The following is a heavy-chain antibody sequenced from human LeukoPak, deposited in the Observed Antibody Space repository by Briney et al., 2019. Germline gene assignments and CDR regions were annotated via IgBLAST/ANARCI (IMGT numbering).Heavy chain of an antibody. CDR3: ARTNYYGSGSYYPDL. CDR1: GASMRTYY. CDR2: IYHSGST. J-gene: IGHJ5*02. D-gene: IGHD3-10*01. V-gene: IGHV4-59*08. Sequence: PSETLSLTCTVSGASMRTYYWSWIRQPPGKGLEWIGFIYHSGSTDYNPSLKSRGTISVDTSKNQFSLELSSVTAADTAVYYCARTNYYGSGSYYPDLWGQGTLVTVSS.